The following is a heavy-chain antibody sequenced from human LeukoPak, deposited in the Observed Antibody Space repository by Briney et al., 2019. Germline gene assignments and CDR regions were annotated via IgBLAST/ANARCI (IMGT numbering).Heavy chain of an antibody. D-gene: IGHD4-23*01. Sequence: ASVKVSCKASGYTFTSYAMHWARQAPGQRLEWMGWINAGNGNTKYSQKFQGRVTITRDTSASTAYMELSSLRSEDTAVYYCASLSSYGGNSGDYWGQGTLVTVSS. CDR3: ASLSSYGGNSGDY. V-gene: IGHV1-3*01. CDR2: INAGNGNT. CDR1: GYTFTSYA. J-gene: IGHJ4*02.